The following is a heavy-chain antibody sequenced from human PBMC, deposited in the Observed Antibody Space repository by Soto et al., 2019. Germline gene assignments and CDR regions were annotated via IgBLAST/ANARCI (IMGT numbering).Heavy chain of an antibody. D-gene: IGHD2-2*01. CDR1: GGTFSSYA. CDR2: IIPIFGTA. J-gene: IGHJ5*02. Sequence: QVQLVQSGAEVKKPGSSVKVSCKASGGTFSSYAISWVRQAPGQGLEWMGGIIPIFGTANYAQKFQGRGRITADESTRTAYMELSSLRSEDTAVDYCASGYSCSSTSCYVGWFDPWGQGTLVSVSS. V-gene: IGHV1-69*01. CDR3: ASGYSCSSTSCYVGWFDP.